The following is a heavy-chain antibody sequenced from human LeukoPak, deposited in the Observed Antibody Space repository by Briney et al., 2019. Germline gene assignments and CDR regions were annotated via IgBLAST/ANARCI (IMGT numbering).Heavy chain of an antibody. J-gene: IGHJ4*02. CDR2: IHPGDSDT. Sequence: GESLKISCKGSGYRFTSYWIGWVRQMPGKGLEWMGIIHPGDSDTRYSPTFQGQVTISADKSISAAYLQWSSLKASDTAMYYCARRPTDSPFDYWGQGTLVTVSS. CDR3: ARRPTDSPFDY. V-gene: IGHV5-51*01. CDR1: GYRFTSYW. D-gene: IGHD2-15*01.